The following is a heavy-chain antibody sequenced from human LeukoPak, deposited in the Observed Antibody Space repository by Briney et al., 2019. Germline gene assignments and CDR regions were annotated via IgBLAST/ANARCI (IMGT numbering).Heavy chain of an antibody. CDR1: GYTFTSYD. J-gene: IGHJ4*02. Sequence: ASVKVSCKASGYTFTSYDINWVRQATGQGLEWMGWMNPNSGNTGYAQKFQGRVTITRNTSISTAYMELSSLRSEDTAVYYCARSSGWDISNDYWGQGTLVTVSS. V-gene: IGHV1-8*03. CDR2: MNPNSGNT. D-gene: IGHD6-19*01. CDR3: ARSSGWDISNDY.